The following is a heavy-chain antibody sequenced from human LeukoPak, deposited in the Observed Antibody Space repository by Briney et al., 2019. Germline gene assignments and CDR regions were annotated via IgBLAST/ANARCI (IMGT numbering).Heavy chain of an antibody. Sequence: PSETLSLTCTVSGGSIRSYYWSWIRQPPGKGLEWIWYMYYNGSTNYNPSLKSQGTISVDPSKNQFPLKLSSVPAADTAVDYCAGVNSNSSVFDYWGQGTLVTVSS. CDR3: AGVNSNSSVFDY. V-gene: IGHV4-59*01. J-gene: IGHJ4*02. CDR1: GGSIRSYY. D-gene: IGHD6-13*01. CDR2: MYYNGST.